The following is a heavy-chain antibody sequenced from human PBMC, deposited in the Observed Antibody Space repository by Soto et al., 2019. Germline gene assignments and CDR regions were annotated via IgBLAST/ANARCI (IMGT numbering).Heavy chain of an antibody. Sequence: GGSLRLSCAASGFTFSSYSMNWVRQAPGKGLEWVSSISSSSSYIYYADSVKGRFTISRDNAKNSLYLQMNSLRAEDTAVYYCARGEYYYGSGSYITFDYWGQGTLVTVSS. CDR2: ISSSSSYI. V-gene: IGHV3-21*01. J-gene: IGHJ4*02. CDR3: ARGEYYYGSGSYITFDY. D-gene: IGHD3-10*01. CDR1: GFTFSSYS.